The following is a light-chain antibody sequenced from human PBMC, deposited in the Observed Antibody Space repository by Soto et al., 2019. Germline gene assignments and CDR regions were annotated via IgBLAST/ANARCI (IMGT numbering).Light chain of an antibody. CDR2: DGT. CDR1: QHISDY. J-gene: IGKJ4*01. V-gene: IGKV1-33*01. Sequence: DTRLTQSPSSLSASVGDRVTVTCQASQHISDYLNWYQQKPGKAPKLLIYDGTKLETGVPSRFGGSGSGTEFTFTISSLQPEDTATYYCHQYFNPRTFGGGTKV. CDR3: HQYFNPRT.